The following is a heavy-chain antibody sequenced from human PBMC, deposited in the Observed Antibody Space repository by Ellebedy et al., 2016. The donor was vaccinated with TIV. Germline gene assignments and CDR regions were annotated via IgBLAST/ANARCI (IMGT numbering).Heavy chain of an antibody. CDR2: VYYTGSA. CDR3: ARTQADSSGYFGSSGDYHYYGMDV. J-gene: IGHJ6*02. Sequence: SGPTLVKPTDTLTLTCTVSGFSLRTARMGVSWIRQPPGKGLEWIGYVYYTGSANYNPSLKSRVTISVDTSRNQFSLKLRSVTAADTAMYYCARTQADSSGYFGSSGDYHYYGMDVWGQGTTVTVS. D-gene: IGHD3-22*01. V-gene: IGHV4-61*01. CDR1: GFSLRTARMG.